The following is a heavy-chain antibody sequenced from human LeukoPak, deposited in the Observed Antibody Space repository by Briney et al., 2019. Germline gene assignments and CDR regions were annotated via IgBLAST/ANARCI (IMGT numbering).Heavy chain of an antibody. J-gene: IGHJ6*04. D-gene: IGHD3-10*01. Sequence: RTLSLTYTASRFTFRSNVKHGVRHAPGKELEWVAVISYDGSNKYYADSVKGRFTISRDNSKNTLYLQMNSLRAEDTAVYYCAKGPRTQSPNYGHYYYYYYGMDVWGKGTTVTVSS. CDR1: RFTFRSNV. CDR3: AKGPRTQSPNYGHYYYYYYGMDV. CDR2: ISYDGSNK. V-gene: IGHV3-30*18.